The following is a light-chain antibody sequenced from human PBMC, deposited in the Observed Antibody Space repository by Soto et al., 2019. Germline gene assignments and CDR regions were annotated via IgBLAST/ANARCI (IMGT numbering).Light chain of an antibody. V-gene: IGKV1-9*01. J-gene: IGKJ2*01. CDR1: QGIGSY. CDR2: VAS. Sequence: DIQLTQSPSFLSASVGDRVTITCRASQGIGSYLAWYQQKPGKAPNLLIYVASTLQNGVPSRFSGSGSGTLFTLTVSXXXXEDFATYYCQQVIRXPYTFGQGTKXEI. CDR3: QQVIRXPYT.